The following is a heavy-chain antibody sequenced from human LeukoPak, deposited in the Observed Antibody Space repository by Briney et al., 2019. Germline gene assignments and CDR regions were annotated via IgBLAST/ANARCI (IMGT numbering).Heavy chain of an antibody. Sequence: GGSLRLSCAASGFTFSSYGMHWVRQAPGKGLEWVAVIWYDGSNKYYADSVKGRLTISRDNSKNTLYLQMNSLRAEDTAVYYCARENYGDYVADYWGQGTLVTVSS. CDR1: GFTFSSYG. J-gene: IGHJ4*02. CDR3: ARENYGDYVADY. CDR2: IWYDGSNK. D-gene: IGHD4-17*01. V-gene: IGHV3-33*01.